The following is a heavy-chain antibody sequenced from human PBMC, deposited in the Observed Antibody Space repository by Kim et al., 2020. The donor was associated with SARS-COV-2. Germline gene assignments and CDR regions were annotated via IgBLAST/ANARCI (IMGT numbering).Heavy chain of an antibody. V-gene: IGHV3-48*04. Sequence: GGSLRLSCATSGFTFSSYSMNWVRQAPGKGLEWVSHVSGSGTTTKYADSVKGRFTFSRDNAKNSLYQQMSGLRAEDTALYYCVRENYWACDTWGHGAMVT. D-gene: IGHD2-15*01. CDR2: VSGSGTTT. CDR1: GFTFSSYS. J-gene: IGHJ3*02. CDR3: VRENYWACDT.